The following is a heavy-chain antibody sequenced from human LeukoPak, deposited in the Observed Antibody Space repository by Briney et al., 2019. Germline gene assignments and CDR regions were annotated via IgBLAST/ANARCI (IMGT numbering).Heavy chain of an antibody. CDR2: ISGSGGST. V-gene: IGHV3-23*01. CDR1: GFTFSSYW. Sequence: PGGSLRLSCAASGFTFSSYWMSWVRQAPGKGLEWVSAISGSGGSTYYADSVKGRFTISRDNSKNTLYLQMNSLRAEDTAVYYCAKDARENYYDSSGYYSLMWYFDYWGQGTLVTVSS. J-gene: IGHJ4*02. CDR3: AKDARENYYDSSGYYSLMWYFDY. D-gene: IGHD3-22*01.